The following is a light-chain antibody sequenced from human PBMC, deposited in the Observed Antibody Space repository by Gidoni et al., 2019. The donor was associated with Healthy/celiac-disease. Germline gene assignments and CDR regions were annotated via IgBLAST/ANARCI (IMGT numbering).Light chain of an antibody. V-gene: IGKV2-28*01. CDR2: LGS. Sequence: DIVMTQSPLSLPVTPGEPASISCRSSQSLLHSNGYNYLDWYLPKPGQSPQLLIYLGSNRASGVPDRFSGSGSGTDFTLKISRVEAEDVGVYYCMQALQTPLTFGGXTKVEIK. J-gene: IGKJ4*01. CDR3: MQALQTPLT. CDR1: QSLLHSNGYNY.